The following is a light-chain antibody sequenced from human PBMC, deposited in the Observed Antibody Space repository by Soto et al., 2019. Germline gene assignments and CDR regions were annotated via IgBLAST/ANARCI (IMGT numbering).Light chain of an antibody. CDR3: PTSGTGIQV. J-gene: IGLJ3*02. CDR1: SGHSSYA. Sequence: QSVLTQSPSASASLGASVKLTCTLSSGHSSYAIAWHQQQPEKGPRYLMKLNSDGSHSKGDGIPDRFSGSSSGAERYLTISSLQSEEEADYYCPTSGTGIQVCCGGTKLTVL. CDR2: LNSDGSH. V-gene: IGLV4-69*01.